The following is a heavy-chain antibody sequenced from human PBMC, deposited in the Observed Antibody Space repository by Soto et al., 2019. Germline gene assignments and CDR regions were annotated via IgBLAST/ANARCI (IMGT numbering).Heavy chain of an antibody. J-gene: IGHJ4*02. CDR3: ARGAAAGTPGFDY. V-gene: IGHV3-21*01. CDR1: GCTFSSYS. Sequence: EVQLVESGGGLVRPGGSLRISCAAYGCTFSSYSTNWVRQARGKGLEWVSSISSSSSYIYYADSEKGRFTISRDNAKNSLYRQMNSLRAEDTAVYYCARGAAAGTPGFDYWGQGTLVTVSS. CDR2: ISSSSSYI. D-gene: IGHD6-13*01.